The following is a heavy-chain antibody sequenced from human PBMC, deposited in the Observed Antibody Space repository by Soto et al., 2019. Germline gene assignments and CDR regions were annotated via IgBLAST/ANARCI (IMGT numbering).Heavy chain of an antibody. CDR1: GGSINNRTYY. Sequence: PSETLSLTCSVSGGSINNRTYYWGWIRQPPGKGLEWIGSISYSGRTYDNPSLKSRVTMSVDTSKNQFSLKLSSVTAADTAVYYCARDSGSYWFDPWGQGTLVTVSS. CDR3: ARDSGSYWFDP. J-gene: IGHJ5*02. CDR2: ISYSGRT. V-gene: IGHV4-39*07. D-gene: IGHD1-26*01.